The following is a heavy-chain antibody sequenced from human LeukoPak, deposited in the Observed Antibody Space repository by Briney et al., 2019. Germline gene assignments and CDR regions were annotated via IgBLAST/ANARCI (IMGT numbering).Heavy chain of an antibody. CDR1: GGSISSYY. CDR2: IYYSGST. V-gene: IGHV4-59*01. J-gene: IGHJ6*04. D-gene: IGHD2-2*01. CDR3: AREYCSSTSCYGMDV. Sequence: PSETLSLTCTVSGGSISSYYWSWIRQPPGKGLEWIGYIYYSGSTNYNPSLKSRVTISVDTSKNQFSLKLSSVTAADTAVYYCAREYCSSTSCYGMDVWGKGTMVTVSS.